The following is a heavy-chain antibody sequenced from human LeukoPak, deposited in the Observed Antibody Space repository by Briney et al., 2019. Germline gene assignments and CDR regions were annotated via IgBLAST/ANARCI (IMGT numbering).Heavy chain of an antibody. CDR2: INPNSGGT. CDR1: GYTFTGYY. D-gene: IGHD3-22*01. V-gene: IGHV1-2*02. Sequence: GASVKVSCKASGYTFTGYYMHWVRQAPGQGLEWMGWINPNSGGTNYAQKFQGRVTMTRDTSLSTAYMELSRLRSDDTAVYYCARPVHVPNYYDSSGLDYWGQGTLVTVSS. CDR3: ARPVHVPNYYDSSGLDY. J-gene: IGHJ4*02.